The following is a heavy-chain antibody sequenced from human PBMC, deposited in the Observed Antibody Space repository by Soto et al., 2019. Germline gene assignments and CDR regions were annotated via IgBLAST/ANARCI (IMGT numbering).Heavy chain of an antibody. V-gene: IGHV3-7*04. CDR1: GFTFNADW. CDR3: AGGAGWLIDY. CDR2: IKKDGSEK. Sequence: EVQLVESGGALVQPGGSLRLSCTASGFTFNADWMNWVRQAPGKGLEWVANIKKDGSEKYYLDSVKGRFTISRDNAKNSLYLQMSSLRDEDTAVYYCAGGAGWLIDYWGQGTLVTVS. D-gene: IGHD6-19*01. J-gene: IGHJ4*02.